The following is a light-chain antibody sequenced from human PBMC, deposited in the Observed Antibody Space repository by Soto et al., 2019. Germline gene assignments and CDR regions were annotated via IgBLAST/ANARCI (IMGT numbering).Light chain of an antibody. V-gene: IGKV3-20*01. CDR2: TTS. Sequence: ESVLTQSPGTLSLSPWERATLSCRASQSVSSNYLAWYQQKPGQAPRLLIYTTSNRATGIPARFSGSGSGTEFTLTISSLQSEDSAVYYCQQYNDLVTFGGGTKVDIK. CDR3: QQYNDLVT. J-gene: IGKJ4*01. CDR1: QSVSSNY.